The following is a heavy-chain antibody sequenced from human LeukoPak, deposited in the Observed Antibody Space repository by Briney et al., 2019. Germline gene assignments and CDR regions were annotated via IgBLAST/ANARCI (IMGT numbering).Heavy chain of an antibody. V-gene: IGHV3-53*01. CDR3: ARGISIAGAVGYYRDV. D-gene: IGHD6-13*01. J-gene: IGHJ6*03. CDR2: IYSGGST. CDR1: GFTVSANY. Sequence: GGSLRLSCAASGFTVSANYMTWVRQAPGKGLEWVSDIYSGGSTYYADSVKGRFTISRDNSKNTLYLQMYSLRAEDTAVYYCARGISIAGAVGYYRDVWGKGTTVTVSS.